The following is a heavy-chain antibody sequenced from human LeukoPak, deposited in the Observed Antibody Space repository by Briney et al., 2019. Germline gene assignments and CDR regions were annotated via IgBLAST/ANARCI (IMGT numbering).Heavy chain of an antibody. CDR2: INPSGGST. CDR1: GYTFTSYY. V-gene: IGHV1-46*01. Sequence: ASVKVSCKASGYTFTSYYMHWVRQAPGQGLEWMGIINPSGGSTSCAQKFQGRVTMTRDTSTSTVYMELSSLRSEDTAVYYCASSTRIVGATQILDFDYWGQGTLVTVSS. J-gene: IGHJ4*02. D-gene: IGHD1-26*01. CDR3: ASSTRIVGATQILDFDY.